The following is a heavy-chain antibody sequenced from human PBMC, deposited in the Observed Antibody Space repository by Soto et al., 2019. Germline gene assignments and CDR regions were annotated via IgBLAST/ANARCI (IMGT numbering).Heavy chain of an antibody. D-gene: IGHD3-10*01. CDR3: AKKERRFGEPFGAFDI. J-gene: IGHJ3*02. V-gene: IGHV3-23*01. Sequence: PGGSLRLSCAASGFTFSSSGMNWVRQAPGKGLEWVSSISGSGGSTYYADSVKGWFTISRDNSKNKLYLQMNSLRAKDTAVYYCAKKERRFGEPFGAFDIWGQGTMVTVSS. CDR2: ISGSGGST. CDR1: GFTFSSSG.